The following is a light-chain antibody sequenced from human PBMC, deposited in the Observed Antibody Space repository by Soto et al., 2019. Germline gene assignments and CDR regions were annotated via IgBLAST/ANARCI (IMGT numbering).Light chain of an antibody. J-gene: IGKJ2*01. CDR1: QSISSS. Sequence: DIQMTQSPSTLSASVGDRVSITCRASQSISSSLAWYQQKLGKSTKRLMFDDSTLASGVPSRFSGSGSGAEFTITISSLQPDNFANSFGHQYTYFYTFGQGPKLEIK. CDR3: HQYTYFYT. CDR2: DDS. V-gene: IGKV1-5*01.